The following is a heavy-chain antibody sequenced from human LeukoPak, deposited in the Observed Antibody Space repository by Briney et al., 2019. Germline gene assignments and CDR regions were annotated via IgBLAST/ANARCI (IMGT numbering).Heavy chain of an antibody. D-gene: IGHD6-6*01. CDR1: GGSFSGYY. Sequence: SEPLSLTCAVYGGSFSGYYWSWIRQPPGKGLEWIGEINHSGSTNYNPSLKSRVTISVDTSKNQFSLKLSSVTAADTAVYYCARDSSSIRYYYYYGMDVWGQGTTVTVSS. V-gene: IGHV4-34*01. J-gene: IGHJ6*02. CDR2: INHSGST. CDR3: ARDSSSIRYYYYYGMDV.